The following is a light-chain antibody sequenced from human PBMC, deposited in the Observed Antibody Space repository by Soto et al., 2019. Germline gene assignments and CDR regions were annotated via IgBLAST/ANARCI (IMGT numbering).Light chain of an antibody. CDR2: TTS. Sequence: DIQMTQSPSSLSASVGDRVSITCRASQAINSYLNWFQQKPGEAPNLLIYTTSTLPSGVPSRFSGSGSGTHFTLTISNLQPEDFATYYCQQGNETPFTFGQGTRLEI. CDR1: QAINSY. V-gene: IGKV1-39*01. J-gene: IGKJ5*01. CDR3: QQGNETPFT.